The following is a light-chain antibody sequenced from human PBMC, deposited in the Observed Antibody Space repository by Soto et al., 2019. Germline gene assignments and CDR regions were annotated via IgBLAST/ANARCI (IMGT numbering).Light chain of an antibody. Sequence: EIVLTQSPGTLSLSPGERAPLSCRARQSVSSSYLAWSKQNPGQAPRLLIYGASSRATGIPDRFSGSGSGTDFTLTISRLEPEDFAVYYCQQYNNWPRTFGQGTKV. CDR2: GAS. CDR3: QQYNNWPRT. CDR1: QSVSSSY. J-gene: IGKJ1*01. V-gene: IGKV3-20*01.